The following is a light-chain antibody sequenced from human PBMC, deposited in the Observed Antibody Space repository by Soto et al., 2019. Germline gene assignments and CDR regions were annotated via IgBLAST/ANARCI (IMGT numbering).Light chain of an antibody. V-gene: IGKV1-12*01. J-gene: IGKJ3*01. CDR2: GTS. CDR3: QQGNSVQFT. Sequence: DIQMTQSPSSVSASVGDRVTISCRASQGPSYWLSWYQQKPGKAPRLLIYGTSTLQTGVPSRFSGSKSGTDFTLTINGLQPEDVASYYCQQGNSVQFTFGHGTKVDIK. CDR1: QGPSYW.